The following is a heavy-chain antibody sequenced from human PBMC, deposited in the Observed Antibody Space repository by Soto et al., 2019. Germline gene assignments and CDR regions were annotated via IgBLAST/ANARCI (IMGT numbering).Heavy chain of an antibody. Sequence: GGSLRLSCEASGFTFSSSAMSWVRQAPGKGLEWVSAISGSGGSTFYADSVKGRFTISRDNSKNTLYLQMSSLRAEDTAVYYCAKAVTTPPEYFQNWGQGTLVTVSS. CDR1: GFTFSSSA. CDR3: AKAVTTPPEYFQN. V-gene: IGHV3-23*01. D-gene: IGHD4-17*01. CDR2: ISGSGGST. J-gene: IGHJ1*01.